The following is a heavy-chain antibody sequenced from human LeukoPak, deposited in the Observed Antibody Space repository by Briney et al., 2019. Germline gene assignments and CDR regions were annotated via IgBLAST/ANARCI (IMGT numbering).Heavy chain of an antibody. Sequence: SDTLSLTCAVSGYSISSNNWWAWVRQPPGKGLEWIGYINYSGSSGSTNYSPSLKSRGTISVDTSENQFSLKLSSVTAADTAVYYCARVGGVRGAHHIWGQGTMVTVSS. J-gene: IGHJ3*02. V-gene: IGHV4-28*01. CDR1: GYSISSNNW. CDR2: INYSGSSGST. D-gene: IGHD3-10*01. CDR3: ARVGGVRGAHHI.